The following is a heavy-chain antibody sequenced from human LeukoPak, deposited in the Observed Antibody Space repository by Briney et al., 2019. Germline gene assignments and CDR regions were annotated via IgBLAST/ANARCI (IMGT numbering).Heavy chain of an antibody. V-gene: IGHV1-69*13. J-gene: IGHJ4*02. CDR2: IIPIFGTA. D-gene: IGHD2-15*01. CDR1: GGTFSSYA. CDR3: ARERDCSGGSCYEY. Sequence: SVKVSCKASGGTFSSYAISWVRQAPGQGLEWMGEIIPIFGTANYAQKFQGRVTITADESTSTAYMELSSLRSEDTAVYYCARERDCSGGSCYEYWGQGTLVTVSS.